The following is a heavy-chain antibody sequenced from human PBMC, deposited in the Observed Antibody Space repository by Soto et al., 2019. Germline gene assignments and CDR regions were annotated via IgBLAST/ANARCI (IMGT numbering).Heavy chain of an antibody. CDR2: INPNSGGT. CDR3: ARARSGYDPGVYGMGV. D-gene: IGHD5-12*01. J-gene: IGHJ6*02. V-gene: IGHV1-2*02. Sequence: ASVKVSCKASGYTFTGYYMHWVRQAPGQGLEGMGWINPNSGGTNYAQKFQGRVTMTRDTSIRTAYMELSRLRSDDTAVYYCARARSGYDPGVYGMGVWGQGTTVTVSS. CDR1: GYTFTGYY.